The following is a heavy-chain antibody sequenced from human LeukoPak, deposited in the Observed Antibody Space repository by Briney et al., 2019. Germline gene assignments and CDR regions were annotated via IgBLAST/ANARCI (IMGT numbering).Heavy chain of an antibody. J-gene: IGHJ5*02. CDR3: ARDWDYGGKSGYNWFDP. V-gene: IGHV1-18*04. CDR1: GYTFTSCF. D-gene: IGHD4-23*01. Sequence: ASVKVSCKASGYTFTSCFIHWVRQAPGQGLEWMGWISAYNGNTNHAQKFQGRVTMTTDTSTTTAYMELRSLRSDDTAVYYCARDWDYGGKSGYNWFDPWGQGTLVTVSS. CDR2: ISAYNGNT.